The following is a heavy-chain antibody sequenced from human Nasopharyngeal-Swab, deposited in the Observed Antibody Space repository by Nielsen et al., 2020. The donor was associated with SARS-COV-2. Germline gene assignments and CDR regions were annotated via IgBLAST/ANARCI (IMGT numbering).Heavy chain of an antibody. D-gene: IGHD6-13*01. CDR2: ISGSGGGT. CDR3: ARAHNSWPAFFDY. Sequence: GGSLRLSCAASGFTFSSYAMSWVRQAPGRGLEWVSAISGSGGGTYYADSVKGRFTISRDNSKNTLYLQMNSLRAEDTAVYYCARAHNSWPAFFDYWGQGTLVTVSS. CDR1: GFTFSSYA. V-gene: IGHV3-23*01. J-gene: IGHJ4*02.